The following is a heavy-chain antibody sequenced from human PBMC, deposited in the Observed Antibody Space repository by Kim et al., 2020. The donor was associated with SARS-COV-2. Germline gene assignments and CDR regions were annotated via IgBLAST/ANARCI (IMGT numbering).Heavy chain of an antibody. V-gene: IGHV3-11*06. CDR3: AGRKVPDYYFYAMDV. J-gene: IGHJ6*02. Sequence: ADAGKGRSTISRDNAKNSLYLQMNSLRAEETAVYYCAGRKVPDYYFYAMDVWGQGTTVTVSS.